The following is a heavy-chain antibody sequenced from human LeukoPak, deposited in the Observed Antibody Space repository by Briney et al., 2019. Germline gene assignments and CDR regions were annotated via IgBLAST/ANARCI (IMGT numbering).Heavy chain of an antibody. D-gene: IGHD3-22*01. J-gene: IGHJ6*02. V-gene: IGHV1-24*01. CDR3: AKAEATMIVEGINYFHYGMDV. Sequence: ASVKVSCKVSGYTLTELSMHWVRQAPGKGLEWMGGFDPEDGETIYAQKFQGRVTMTEDTSTDTAYMELSSLRSEDTAVYYCAKAEATMIVEGINYFHYGMDVWGQGTTVTVSS. CDR2: FDPEDGET. CDR1: GYTLTELS.